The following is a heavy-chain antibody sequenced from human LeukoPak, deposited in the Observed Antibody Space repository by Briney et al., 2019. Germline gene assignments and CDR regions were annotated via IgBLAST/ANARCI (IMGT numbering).Heavy chain of an antibody. Sequence: AASVKVSCKASGGTFSSYAISWVRQAPGQGLEWMGGIIPIFGTANYAQKFQGRVTITADKSTSTAYMELSSLRSEDTAVYYCARDGLYDTPPVWGKGTRSPSPQ. D-gene: IGHD3-9*01. CDR2: IIPIFGTA. J-gene: IGHJ6*04. V-gene: IGHV1-69*06. CDR1: GGTFSSYA. CDR3: ARDGLYDTPPV.